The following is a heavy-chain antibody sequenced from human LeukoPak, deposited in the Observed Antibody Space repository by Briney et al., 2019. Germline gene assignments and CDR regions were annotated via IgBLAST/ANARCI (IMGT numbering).Heavy chain of an antibody. CDR2: IYYSGST. CDR3: ARATTIFRGGDWFDP. D-gene: IGHD3-9*01. J-gene: IGHJ5*02. CDR1: GGSINNYY. V-gene: IGHV4-30-4*01. Sequence: PSETLSLTCTVSGGSINNYYWSWIRQPPGKGLEWIGYIYYSGSTYYNPSLKSRVTISVDTSKNQFSLKLSSVTAADTAVYYCARATTIFRGGDWFDPWGQGTLVTVSS.